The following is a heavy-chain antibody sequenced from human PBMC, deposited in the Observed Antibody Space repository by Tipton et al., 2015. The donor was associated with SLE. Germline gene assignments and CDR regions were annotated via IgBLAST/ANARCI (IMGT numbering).Heavy chain of an antibody. CDR1: GYTFTGYY. J-gene: IGHJ6*02. CDR2: INPNSGGT. CDR3: ARDRGSWYSGYYYGMDV. V-gene: IGHV1-2*02. Sequence: QVQLVQSGAEVKKPGASVKVSCKASGYTFTGYYMHWVRQAPGQGLEWMGWINPNSGGTNYAQKLQGRVTMTTDTSTSTAYMELRSLRSDDTAVYYCARDRGSWYSGYYYGMDVWGQGTTVTVSS. D-gene: IGHD6-13*01.